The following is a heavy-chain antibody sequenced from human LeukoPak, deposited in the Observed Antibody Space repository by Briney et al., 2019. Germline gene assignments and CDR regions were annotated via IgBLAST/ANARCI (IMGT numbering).Heavy chain of an antibody. V-gene: IGHV4-31*03. CDR2: IYYSGST. J-gene: IGHJ6*02. Sequence: KPSETLSLTCTVSGGSISSGGYYWSWIRQHPEKGLEWIGYIYYSGSTYYNPSLKSRVTMSVDTSKNQFSLKLSSVTAADTAVYYCARLIIAVAGSGYYYYGMDVWGQGTTVTASS. D-gene: IGHD6-19*01. CDR1: GGSISSGGYY. CDR3: ARLIIAVAGSGYYYYGMDV.